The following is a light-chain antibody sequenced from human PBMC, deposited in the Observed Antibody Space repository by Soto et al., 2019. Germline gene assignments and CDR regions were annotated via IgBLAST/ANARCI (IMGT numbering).Light chain of an antibody. V-gene: IGLV8-61*01. Sequence: QAVVTQEPSFSVSPGGTVTLTCALSSGSVSADYYHSWYQQTPGQSPRTLIYSSNTRSSGVPDRFSGSILGNRAALTITGYQAYYESDYYCVLYMGSGICGFGGGIKLTVL. CDR2: SSN. J-gene: IGLJ3*02. CDR1: SGSVSADYY. CDR3: VLYMGSGICG.